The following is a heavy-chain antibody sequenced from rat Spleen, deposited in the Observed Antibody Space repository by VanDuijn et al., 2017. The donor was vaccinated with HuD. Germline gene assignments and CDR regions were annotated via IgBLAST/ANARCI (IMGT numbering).Heavy chain of an antibody. V-gene: IGHV5-25*01. J-gene: IGHJ2*01. CDR1: GFTFSNYY. CDR2: ISTGGGKT. CDR3: ARTRFDY. Sequence: EVQLVESGGGLVQPGRSMKLSCAASGFTFSNYYMAWVRQAPTKGLEWVASISTGGGKTYDRDSGKGRFTISRDNAKSTLYLQMDSLRSEDTATYYCARTRFDYWGQGVMVTVSS.